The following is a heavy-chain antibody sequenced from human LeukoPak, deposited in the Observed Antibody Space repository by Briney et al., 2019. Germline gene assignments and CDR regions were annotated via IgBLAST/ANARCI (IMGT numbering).Heavy chain of an antibody. CDR2: VSPNSGDS. CDR3: ASYNGYAK. V-gene: IGHV1-8*01. CDR1: GYTFTSYD. Sequence: ASVKVSCKTSGYTFTSYDINWLRLATGQGPEWMGRVSPNSGDSDYAQKFQGRVTMTRDTSISTAYMELSSLTYEDTAVYYCASYNGYAKWGQGTLVTVSS. J-gene: IGHJ4*02. D-gene: IGHD5-12*01.